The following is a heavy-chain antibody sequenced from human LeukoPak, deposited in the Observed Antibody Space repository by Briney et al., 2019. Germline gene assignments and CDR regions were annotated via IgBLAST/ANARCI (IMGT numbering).Heavy chain of an antibody. CDR3: ARDRDATKDGIAVAGNIDY. J-gene: IGHJ4*02. Sequence: SETLSLTCTVSGGSISSSSYYWGWIRQPPGKGLEWIGSIYYSGSTYYNPSLKGRVTISVDTSKNQFSLKLSSVTAADTAVYYCARDRDATKDGIAVAGNIDYWGQGTLVTVSS. V-gene: IGHV4-39*07. CDR1: GGSISSSSYY. D-gene: IGHD6-19*01. CDR2: IYYSGST.